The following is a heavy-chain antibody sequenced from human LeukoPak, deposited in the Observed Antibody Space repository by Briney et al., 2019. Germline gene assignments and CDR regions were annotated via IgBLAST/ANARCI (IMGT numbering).Heavy chain of an antibody. Sequence: GSLRLSCAASGFTFSSDEMNWVRLAPGKGLEWVSSISSSSSYIYYADSVKGRFTISRDNAKNSLYLQMNSLRAEDTAVYYCARGSSSGWSRGDYWGQGTLVTVSS. J-gene: IGHJ4*02. CDR1: GFTFSSDE. D-gene: IGHD6-19*01. CDR3: ARGSSSGWSRGDY. CDR2: ISSSSSYI. V-gene: IGHV3-21*01.